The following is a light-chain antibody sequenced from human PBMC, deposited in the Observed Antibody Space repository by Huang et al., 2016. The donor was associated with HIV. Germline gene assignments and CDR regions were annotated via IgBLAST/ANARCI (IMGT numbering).Light chain of an antibody. Sequence: DIQMTQSPSSLSASVGDRVIISFRASQSINKYLNWYQQMPGKAPKLLIYGASTLQSGVSSRFSGSVSGTDFTLTIGSLQPEDAATYYCQQSYKAPRTFGQGTLLEI. V-gene: IGKV1-39*01. J-gene: IGKJ2*01. CDR1: QSINKY. CDR2: GAS. CDR3: QQSYKAPRT.